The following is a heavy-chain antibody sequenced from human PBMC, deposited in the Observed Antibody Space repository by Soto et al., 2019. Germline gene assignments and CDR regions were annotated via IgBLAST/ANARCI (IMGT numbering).Heavy chain of an antibody. D-gene: IGHD3-3*01. J-gene: IGHJ6*03. CDR3: ARGLDDFWSGYYPSYYYYYMDV. CDR1: GYTFTSYY. CDR2: INPSGGST. Sequence: ASVKVSCKASGYTFTSYYMHWVRQAPGQGLEWMGIINPSGGSTSYAQKFQGRVTMTRDTSTSTVYMELGSLRSEDTAVYYCARGLDDFWSGYYPSYYYYYMDVWGKGTTVTVSS. V-gene: IGHV1-46*03.